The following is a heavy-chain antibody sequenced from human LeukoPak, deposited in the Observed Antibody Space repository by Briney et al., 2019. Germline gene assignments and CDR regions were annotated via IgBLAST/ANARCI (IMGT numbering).Heavy chain of an antibody. CDR3: ARVGYSYGYLFDY. V-gene: IGHV1-2*04. CDR1: GYSFNTYY. J-gene: IGHJ4*02. CDR2: INPNSGGT. D-gene: IGHD5-18*01. Sequence: ASVKVSCKASGYSFNTYYMNWVRQAPGQGLEWMGWINPNSGGTNYAQKFQGWVTMTRDTSISTAYMELSRLRSDDTAVYYCARVGYSYGYLFDYWGQGTLVTVSS.